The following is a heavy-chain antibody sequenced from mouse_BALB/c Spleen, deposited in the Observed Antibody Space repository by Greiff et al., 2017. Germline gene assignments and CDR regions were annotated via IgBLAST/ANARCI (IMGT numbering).Heavy chain of an antibody. V-gene: IGHV5-17*02. CDR2: ISSGSSTI. D-gene: IGHD1-1*01. CDR1: GFTFSSFG. J-gene: IGHJ3*01. Sequence: EVQLVESGGGLVQPGGSRKLSCAASGFTFSSFGMHWVRQAPEKGLEWVAYISSGSSTIYYADTVKGRFTISRDNPKNTLFLQMTSLRSEDTAMYYCAVDYYGSSPFAYWGQGTLVTVSA. CDR3: AVDYYGSSPFAY.